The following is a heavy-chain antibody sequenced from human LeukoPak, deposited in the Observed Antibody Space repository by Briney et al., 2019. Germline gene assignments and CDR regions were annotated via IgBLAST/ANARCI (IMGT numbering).Heavy chain of an antibody. CDR3: AKGVIYSGSYYDY. V-gene: IGHV3-23*01. CDR1: GFTFSSYA. J-gene: IGHJ4*02. CDR2: ISGSGGST. D-gene: IGHD1-26*01. Sequence: GGSLRLSCAASGFTFSSYAMSWVRQAPGKGLEWVSAISGSGGSTHYADSVKGRFTISRDNSKNTLYLQMNSLRAEDTAVYYCAKGVIYSGSYYDYWGQGTLVTVSS.